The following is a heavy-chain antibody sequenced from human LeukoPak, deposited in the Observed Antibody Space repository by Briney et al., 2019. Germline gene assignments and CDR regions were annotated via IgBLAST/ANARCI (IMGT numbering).Heavy chain of an antibody. CDR1: GFSLNSGGVG. CDR2: IYHSGST. D-gene: IGHD3-3*01. CDR3: ARGPDYDFWSGTPPGAFDI. J-gene: IGHJ3*02. V-gene: IGHV4-30-2*01. Sequence: LVNPTQTLTLTCAFSGFSLNSGGVGVGWIRQPPGKGLEWIGYIYHSGSTYYNPSLKSRVTISVDRSKNQFSLKLSSVTAADTAVYYCARGPDYDFWSGTPPGAFDIWGQGTMVTVSS.